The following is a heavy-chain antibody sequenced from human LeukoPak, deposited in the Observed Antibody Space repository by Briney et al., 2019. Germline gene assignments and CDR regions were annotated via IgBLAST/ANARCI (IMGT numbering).Heavy chain of an antibody. J-gene: IGHJ3*02. CDR2: IYYSGST. V-gene: IGHV4-30-4*02. D-gene: IGHD3-10*01. CDR3: AREGPYFLAAFDI. Sequence: PSETLSLTCTVSGGSISSGDYYWGWIRQPPGKGLEWIGYIYYSGSTYYNPSLKSRVTISVDTSKNQFSLKLSSVTAADTAVYYCAREGPYFLAAFDIWGQGTMVTVSS. CDR1: GGSISSGDYY.